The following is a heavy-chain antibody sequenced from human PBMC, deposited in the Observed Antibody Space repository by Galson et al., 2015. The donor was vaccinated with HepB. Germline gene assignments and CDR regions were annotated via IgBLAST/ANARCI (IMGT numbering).Heavy chain of an antibody. Sequence: SVKVSCKASGYTFTSYGISWVRQAPGQGLEWMGWISAYNGNTNYAQKLQGRVTMTTDTSTSTAYMELRSLRSDDTAGYYCARDTGYSSPLGAFDIWGQGTMVTVSS. V-gene: IGHV1-18*01. J-gene: IGHJ3*02. CDR2: ISAYNGNT. D-gene: IGHD6-13*01. CDR1: GYTFTSYG. CDR3: ARDTGYSSPLGAFDI.